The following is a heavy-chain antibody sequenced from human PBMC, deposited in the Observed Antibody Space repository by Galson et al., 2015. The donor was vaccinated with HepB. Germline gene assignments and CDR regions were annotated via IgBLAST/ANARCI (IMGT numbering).Heavy chain of an antibody. CDR3: ARETGKGGYCSSTSCYMGIDY. Sequence: SEPLSLTCTVSGGSISSYYWSWIRQPPGKGLEWIGYIYYSGSTNYNPSLKSRVTISVDTSKNQFSLKLSSVTAADTAVYYCARETGKGGYCSSTSCYMGIDYWGQGTLVTVSS. CDR1: GGSISSYY. CDR2: IYYSGST. V-gene: IGHV4-59*01. D-gene: IGHD2-2*02. J-gene: IGHJ4*02.